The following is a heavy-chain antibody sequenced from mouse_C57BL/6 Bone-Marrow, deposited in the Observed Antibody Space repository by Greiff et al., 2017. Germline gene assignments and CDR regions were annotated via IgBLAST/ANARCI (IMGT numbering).Heavy chain of an antibody. CDR1: GFSLTSYG. V-gene: IGHV2-3*01. CDR3: AKPDSSGPGAMGY. J-gene: IGHJ4*01. CDR2: IWGDGST. Sequence: VTLVESGPGLVAPSQSLSITCTVSGFSLTSYGVSWVRQPPGKGLEWLGVIWGDGSTHYHSALISRLSISQDNSKSHVSLKLNSLQTEETATYSCAKPDSSGPGAMGYWGQGTSVTVSS. D-gene: IGHD3-2*02.